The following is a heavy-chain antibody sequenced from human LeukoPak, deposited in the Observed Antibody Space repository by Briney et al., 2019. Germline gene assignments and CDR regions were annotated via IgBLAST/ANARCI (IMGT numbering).Heavy chain of an antibody. CDR2: IYYSGST. Sequence: SQILSLTCTVSGGSISSGGYYWSWIRQHPGKGLEWIGYIYYSGSTYYNPSLKSRVTISVDTSKNQFSLKLSSVTAADTAVYYCATYIPGTTANWFDPWGQGTLVTVSS. D-gene: IGHD1-7*01. J-gene: IGHJ5*02. V-gene: IGHV4-31*03. CDR3: ATYIPGTTANWFDP. CDR1: GGSISSGGYY.